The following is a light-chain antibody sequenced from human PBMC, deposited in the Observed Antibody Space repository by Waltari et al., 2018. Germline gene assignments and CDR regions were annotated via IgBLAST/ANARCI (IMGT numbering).Light chain of an antibody. CDR3: VQGTSVPWT. CDR1: QSLVYTDGKTY. Sequence: DVVLTQSPLSLPVTPGQPASISCRSSQSLVYTDGKTYLNWLQQKPGQPPRRLIYQVSNRDSGVPDRFSGSGAGTDFTLKISRVEAEDVGVYYCVQGTSVPWTFGQGTKVEIK. CDR2: QVS. J-gene: IGKJ1*01. V-gene: IGKV2-30*01.